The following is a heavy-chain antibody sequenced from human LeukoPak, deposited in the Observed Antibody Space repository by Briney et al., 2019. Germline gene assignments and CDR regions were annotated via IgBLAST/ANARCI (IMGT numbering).Heavy chain of an antibody. Sequence: GGSLRLSCVASGFTFSSRDWMTWVRQAPGKGLEWVANIKQDGSEKNYVDSVKGRFTISRDNSKNTLYLQMNSLRAEDTAVYYCAKDGYSSSWYFFTFFDYWGQGTLVTASS. CDR3: AKDGYSSSWYFFTFFDY. D-gene: IGHD6-13*01. V-gene: IGHV3-7*01. CDR2: IKQDGSEK. J-gene: IGHJ4*02. CDR1: GFTFSSRDW.